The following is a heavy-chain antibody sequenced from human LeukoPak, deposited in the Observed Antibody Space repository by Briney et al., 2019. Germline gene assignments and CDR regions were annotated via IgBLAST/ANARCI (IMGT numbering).Heavy chain of an antibody. D-gene: IGHD5-24*01. CDR3: ARLIDRRDGYNYVDY. J-gene: IGHJ4*02. Sequence: SETLSLTCTVSGGSISSYYWSWIRQPPGKGLEWIGYIYYSGSTNYNPSLKSRVTISVDTSKNQFSLKLSSVTAADTAMYYCARLIDRRDGYNYVDYWGQGTLVTVSS. CDR2: IYYSGST. CDR1: GGSISSYY. V-gene: IGHV4-59*08.